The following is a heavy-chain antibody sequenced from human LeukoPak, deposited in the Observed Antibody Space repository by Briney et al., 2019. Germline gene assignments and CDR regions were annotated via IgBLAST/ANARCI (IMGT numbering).Heavy chain of an antibody. CDR3: ARAGGELVYYFDY. CDR1: GFTFSSYA. Sequence: PGGSLRLSCAASGFTFSSYAMHWVRQAPGKGLEWVTVISYDGSNKYYADSVKGRFTISRDNSKNTLYLQMNSLRAGDTAVYYCARAGGELVYYFDYWGQGTLVTVSS. J-gene: IGHJ4*02. CDR2: ISYDGSNK. D-gene: IGHD1-26*01. V-gene: IGHV3-30-3*01.